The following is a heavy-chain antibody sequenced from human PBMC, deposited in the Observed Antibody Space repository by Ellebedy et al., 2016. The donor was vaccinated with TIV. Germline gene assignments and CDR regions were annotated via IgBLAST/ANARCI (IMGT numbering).Heavy chain of an antibody. CDR3: ARVKEVTMVRAFDY. Sequence: GESLKISCAASGFTFSDYYMSWIRQAPGKGLEWVSYISSSGSTIYYADSVKGRFTISRDNAKNSLYLQMNSLRAEDTAVYYCARVKEVTMVRAFDYWGQGTLVTVSS. J-gene: IGHJ4*02. CDR1: GFTFSDYY. V-gene: IGHV3-11*01. CDR2: ISSSGSTI. D-gene: IGHD3-10*01.